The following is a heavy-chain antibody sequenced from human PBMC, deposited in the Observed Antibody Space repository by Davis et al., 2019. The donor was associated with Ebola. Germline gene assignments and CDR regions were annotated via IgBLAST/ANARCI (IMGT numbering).Heavy chain of an antibody. CDR3: ARLSSSEPPGDY. J-gene: IGHJ4*02. D-gene: IGHD6-6*01. CDR1: GGSISSYY. CDR2: IYYSGST. Sequence: SETLSLTCTVSGGSISSYYWSWIRQPPGKGLEWIAYIYYSGSTNYNPSLKSRVTISVDKSKNQFSLKLSSVTAADTAVYYCARLSSSEPPGDYWGQGTLVTVSS. V-gene: IGHV4-59*12.